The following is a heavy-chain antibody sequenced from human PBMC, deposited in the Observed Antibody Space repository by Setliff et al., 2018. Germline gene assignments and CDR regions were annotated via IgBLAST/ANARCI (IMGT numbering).Heavy chain of an antibody. CDR3: RVWVDMIEVDS. D-gene: IGHD3-22*01. CDR2: VYSGGSP. V-gene: IGHV4-59*04. Sequence: SSETLSLTCKVSGDSMIGYYWSWIRQPPGKGLDWIGYVYSGGSPNYSPSFKSRVTMSIDTSKNQFSLKLTSVTAADTAVYYCRVWVDMIEVDSWAQGTLVTVSS. J-gene: IGHJ4*02. CDR1: GDSMIGYY.